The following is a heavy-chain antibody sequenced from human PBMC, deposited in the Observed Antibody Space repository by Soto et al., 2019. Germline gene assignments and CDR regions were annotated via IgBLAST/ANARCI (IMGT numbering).Heavy chain of an antibody. CDR3: ARFPVTPTIFGGVRPYFFNH. CDR1: GDSISSGGSY. J-gene: IGHJ4*02. CDR2: ILKRRSF. V-gene: IGHV4-31*03. Sequence: SETLSLTCTVSGDSISSGGSYWNWIRQRPGKGLERMGYILKRRSFYNTPSLRDRVMKSADTSKNQFNLRLSSMTAADKAEKYCARFPVTPTIFGGVRPYFFNHWGQGSLVTVSS. D-gene: IGHD3-3*01.